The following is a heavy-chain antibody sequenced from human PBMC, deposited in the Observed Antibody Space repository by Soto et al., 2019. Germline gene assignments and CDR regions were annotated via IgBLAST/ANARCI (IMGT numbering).Heavy chain of an antibody. Sequence: PGGSLRPSCAASGFTFSSYAMNWFRQAPGKGLEWVSTIGGSGVSTYFADSVKGRFTISRDNSKNTLYLQMNSLTAEDTAVYYCARDKNWKYDAFDIWGQGTMVTVSS. D-gene: IGHD1-7*01. CDR3: ARDKNWKYDAFDI. CDR1: GFTFSSYA. J-gene: IGHJ3*02. V-gene: IGHV3-23*01. CDR2: IGGSGVST.